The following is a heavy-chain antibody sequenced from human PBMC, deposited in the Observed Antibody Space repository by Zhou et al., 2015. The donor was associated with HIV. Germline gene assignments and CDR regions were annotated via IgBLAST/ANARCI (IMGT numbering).Heavy chain of an antibody. CDR2: INPYDGST. J-gene: IGHJ4*02. D-gene: IGHD6-19*01. Sequence: QVQLVQSGAEVKKPGSSVKVSCKASGGTFSSYAISWVRQAPGQGLEWMGGINPYDGSTNFAQKFQDRIIMTTDSSTTTAYMELRSLTSDDTAVYYCAKGKQQWLIQDYWGQGTLVTVSS. CDR3: AKGKQQWLIQDY. V-gene: IGHV1-69*01. CDR1: GGTFSSYA.